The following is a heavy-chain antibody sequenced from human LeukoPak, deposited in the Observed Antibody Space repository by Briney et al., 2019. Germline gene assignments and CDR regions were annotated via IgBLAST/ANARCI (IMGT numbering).Heavy chain of an antibody. Sequence: SETLSLTCSVSGGSISNSRYYWGWLRQPPGKGLEWIGSIYYSGATNSNPSLRSRLTISVDTSKNQFSLKLGSVTAADAAVYYCARGGDYGSGVYYYGMDVWGQGTTVTVSS. J-gene: IGHJ6*02. CDR3: ARGGDYGSGVYYYGMDV. V-gene: IGHV4-39*01. CDR1: GGSISNSRYY. CDR2: IYYSGAT. D-gene: IGHD3-10*01.